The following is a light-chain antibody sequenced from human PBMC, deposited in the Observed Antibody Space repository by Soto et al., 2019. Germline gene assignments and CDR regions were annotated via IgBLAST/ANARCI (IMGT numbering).Light chain of an antibody. J-gene: IGLJ1*01. CDR2: GNR. Sequence: QSVLTQPPSVSGAPGQRVTISCTGNSSNLGAGYDVHWYQQLPGAAPKLVIFGNRNRPSGVPERFSGSKSGTSASLAITGLQAEDEADYFCGSYTGSIYVFGNGTKVTVL. V-gene: IGLV1-40*01. CDR1: SSNLGAGYD. CDR3: GSYTGSIYV.